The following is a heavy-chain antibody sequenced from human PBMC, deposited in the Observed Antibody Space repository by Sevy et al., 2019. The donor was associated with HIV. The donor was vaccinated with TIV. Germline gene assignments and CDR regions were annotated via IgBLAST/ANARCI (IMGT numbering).Heavy chain of an antibody. V-gene: IGHV3-30*18. Sequence: GGSLRLSCAASGFTLSSYGMHWVRQAPGKGLEWVAVISYDGSNKYYADSVKGRFTISRDNSKNTLYLQMNSLRAEDTAVYYCAKDGLHSYGYFAFDIWGQGSMVTVSS. J-gene: IGHJ3*02. D-gene: IGHD5-18*01. CDR3: AKDGLHSYGYFAFDI. CDR1: GFTLSSYG. CDR2: ISYDGSNK.